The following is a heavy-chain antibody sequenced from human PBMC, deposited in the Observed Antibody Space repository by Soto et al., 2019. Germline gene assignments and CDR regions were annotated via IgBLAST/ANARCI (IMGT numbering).Heavy chain of an antibody. CDR3: ARAGGTTVTGLWHFDS. CDR1: GFTFNTYS. V-gene: IGHV3-33*01. D-gene: IGHD4-17*01. J-gene: IGHJ4*02. Sequence: GGSLRLSCEASGFTFNTYSIHWVRQPPGKGLEWLAAIWYDGTQKYYADSVKGRFIISRDNSKKTLYLEMNSLRAEDTAVYYCARAGGTTVTGLWHFDSWGQGTLVTSPQ. CDR2: IWYDGTQK.